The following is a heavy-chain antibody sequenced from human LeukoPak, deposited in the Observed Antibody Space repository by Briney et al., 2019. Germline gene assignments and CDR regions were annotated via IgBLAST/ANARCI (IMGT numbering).Heavy chain of an antibody. CDR2: TSSNGEVK. CDR1: GFILENHA. D-gene: IGHD3-3*01. CDR3: AKASDFWSGYYRLIDYFDY. V-gene: IGHV3-23*01. Sequence: GSLRLSCVASGFILENHAMGWIRQAPGKGLEWVPGTSSNGEVKYYADSVKGRFTISRDNSKYTLYLQMNSLRAEDTAVYYCAKASDFWSGYYRLIDYFDYWGQGTLVTVSS. J-gene: IGHJ4*02.